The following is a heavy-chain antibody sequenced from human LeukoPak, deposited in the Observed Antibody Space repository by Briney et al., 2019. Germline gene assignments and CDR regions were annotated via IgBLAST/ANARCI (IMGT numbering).Heavy chain of an antibody. CDR1: GGSISSYY. Sequence: SETLSPTCTVSGGSISSYYWSWIRQPPGKGLEWIGYIYYSGSTNYNPSLKSRVTISVDTSKNQFSLKLSSVTAADTAVYYCAREDYGDYVFDYWGQGTLVTVSS. CDR2: IYYSGST. D-gene: IGHD4-17*01. V-gene: IGHV4-59*01. CDR3: AREDYGDYVFDY. J-gene: IGHJ4*02.